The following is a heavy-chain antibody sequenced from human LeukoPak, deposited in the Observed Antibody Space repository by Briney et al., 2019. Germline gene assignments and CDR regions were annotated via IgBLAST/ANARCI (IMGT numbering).Heavy chain of an antibody. D-gene: IGHD6-19*01. CDR2: IYYSGST. V-gene: IGHV4-30-4*01. CDR3: ARGRGGWYGDRGDY. J-gene: IGHJ4*02. CDR1: GGSISSGDYY. Sequence: PSETLSLTCTVSGGSISSGDYYWSWIRQPPGKGLEWIGYIYYSGSTYYNPSLKSRVTISVDTSKNQFSLKLSSVTAADTAVYYCARGRGGWYGDRGDYWGQGTLVTVSS.